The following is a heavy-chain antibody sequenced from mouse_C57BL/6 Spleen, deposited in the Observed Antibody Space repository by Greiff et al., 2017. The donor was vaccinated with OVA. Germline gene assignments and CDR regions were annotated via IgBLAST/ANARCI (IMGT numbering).Heavy chain of an antibody. CDR1: GYTFTSYW. CDR3: TRSTGDYDWYFDV. V-gene: IGHV1-69*01. CDR2: IDPSDSYT. Sequence: QVQLQQPGAELVMPGASVKLSCKASGYTFTSYWMHWVKQRPGQGLEWIGEIDPSDSYTNYNQKFKGKSTLTVDKSSSTAYMQLSSLTSEDSAVYYCTRSTGDYDWYFDVWGTGTTVTVSS. J-gene: IGHJ1*03. D-gene: IGHD2-4*01.